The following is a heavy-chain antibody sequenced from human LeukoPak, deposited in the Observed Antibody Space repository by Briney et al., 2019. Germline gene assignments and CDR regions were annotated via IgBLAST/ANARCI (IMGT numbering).Heavy chain of an antibody. V-gene: IGHV4-4*02. CDR2: IYHSGSA. Sequence: PSETLSLTCAVSGGSISSSNWWSWVRQPPGKGLEWIGEIYHSGSANYNPSLKSRVTISVDKSKNQFSLKLSSVTAADTAVYYCARIGSYGLGSDAFDIWGQGTMVTVSS. D-gene: IGHD5-18*01. CDR1: GGSISSSNW. CDR3: ARIGSYGLGSDAFDI. J-gene: IGHJ3*02.